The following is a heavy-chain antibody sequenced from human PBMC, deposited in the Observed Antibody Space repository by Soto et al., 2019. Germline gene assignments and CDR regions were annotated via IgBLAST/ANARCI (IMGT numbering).Heavy chain of an antibody. CDR3: ARDQEGYSSSWYAFDI. D-gene: IGHD6-13*01. CDR2: IKQDGSEK. Sequence: GGSLRLSCAASGFTFSSYWMSWVRQAPGKGLEWVANIKQDGSEKYYVDSAKGRFTISRDNAKNSLYLQMNSLRAEDTAVYYCARDQEGYSSSWYAFDIWGQGTMVTVSS. J-gene: IGHJ3*02. V-gene: IGHV3-7*03. CDR1: GFTFSSYW.